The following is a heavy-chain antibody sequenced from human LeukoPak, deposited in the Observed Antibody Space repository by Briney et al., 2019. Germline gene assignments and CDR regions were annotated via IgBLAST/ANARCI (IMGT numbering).Heavy chain of an antibody. V-gene: IGHV4-59*01. CDR3: ARALGEDYYDSSGYYHPNRPQFDY. CDR2: IYYSGIT. Sequence: LETLSLTCTVSGDSPSSYYWSCIRQPPGKGLEWMVNIYYSGITNYNPSLKSLVTISVDTSQNQFSLKLSSVTAADTAVYYCARALGEDYYDSSGYYHPNRPQFDYWGQGTLVTLSS. D-gene: IGHD3-22*01. J-gene: IGHJ4*02. CDR1: GDSPSSYY.